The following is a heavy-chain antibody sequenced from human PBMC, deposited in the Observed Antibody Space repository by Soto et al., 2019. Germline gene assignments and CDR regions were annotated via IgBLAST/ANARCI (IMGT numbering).Heavy chain of an antibody. Sequence: PGGSLRLSCAASGFSFSDYAMSWVRQAPGKGLEWVSVISESGGSTHYADSVRGRFTVSRDNSKNSLSLRMNSLRDEDTAVYFCAKGYGGYDLDYWGQGTLVTVPQ. D-gene: IGHD5-12*01. CDR2: ISESGGST. CDR1: GFSFSDYA. J-gene: IGHJ4*02. CDR3: AKGYGGYDLDY. V-gene: IGHV3-23*01.